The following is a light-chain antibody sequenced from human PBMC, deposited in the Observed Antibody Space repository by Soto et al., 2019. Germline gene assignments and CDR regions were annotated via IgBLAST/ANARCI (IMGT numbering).Light chain of an antibody. CDR3: SSYTSSSTPPYV. V-gene: IGLV2-14*01. Sequence: QPVLTQPASVSGSPGQSITISCTGTSSDVGGYNYVSWYQQHPGKAPKLMIYEVSNRPSGVSNRFSGSKSGNTASLTISGLQAEDEADYYCSSYTSSSTPPYVFGTGTKLTVL. CDR2: EVS. J-gene: IGLJ1*01. CDR1: SSDVGGYNY.